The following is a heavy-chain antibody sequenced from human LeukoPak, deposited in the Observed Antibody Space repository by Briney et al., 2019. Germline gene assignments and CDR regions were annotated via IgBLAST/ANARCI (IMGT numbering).Heavy chain of an antibody. V-gene: IGHV3-21*01. Sequence: PGGSLRLSCAASGFTFSSYSMNWVRQAPGKWLEWVSSISSSSSYIYYADSVKGRFTISRDNAKNSLYLQMNSLRAEDTAVYYCARQGGGCSGGSCYDVDYYMDVWGKGTTVTVSS. CDR2: ISSSSSYI. CDR3: ARQGGGCSGGSCYDVDYYMDV. CDR1: GFTFSSYS. D-gene: IGHD2-15*01. J-gene: IGHJ6*03.